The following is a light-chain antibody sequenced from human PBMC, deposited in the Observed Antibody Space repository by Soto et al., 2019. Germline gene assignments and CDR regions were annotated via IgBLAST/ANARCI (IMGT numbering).Light chain of an antibody. J-gene: IGKJ4*01. Sequence: EIVMTQSPATLSVSPGESATLSCRASQSVSSNLAWYQQKPGQAPRLLIYAASTRATGIPARFSGGGSGTEFTLTISSLQSEDFAVYYCQQYINNWPLTLGGGTKVEVK. V-gene: IGKV3-15*01. CDR1: QSVSSN. CDR2: AAS. CDR3: QQYINNWPLT.